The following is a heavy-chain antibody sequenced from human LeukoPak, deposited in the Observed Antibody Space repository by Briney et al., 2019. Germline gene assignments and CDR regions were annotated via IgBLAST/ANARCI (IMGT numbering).Heavy chain of an antibody. Sequence: ASVKVSCKASGYTFTGYYMHWVRPAPGQGLEWMGWINPNSGGTNYAQKFQGRVTMTRDTSISTAYMELSRLRSDDTAVYYCARDPYDYVWGSYRYRGAFDIWGQGTMVTVSS. J-gene: IGHJ3*02. CDR2: INPNSGGT. CDR3: ARDPYDYVWGSYRYRGAFDI. D-gene: IGHD3-16*02. V-gene: IGHV1-2*02. CDR1: GYTFTGYY.